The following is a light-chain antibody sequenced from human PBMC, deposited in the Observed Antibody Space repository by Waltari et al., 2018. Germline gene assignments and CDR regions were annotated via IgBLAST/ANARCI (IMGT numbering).Light chain of an antibody. V-gene: IGLV3-21*02. CDR2: DDS. Sequence: SYVVTQPPSVSVAPGQAAKITCAGNDIGSTPVQWYQQKPGRAPVVVVYDDSDRPSGIPDRFSGSNSGNTATLTISRVEAGDEADYYCQIWDGNSDRFVVFGGGTKLTVL. CDR1: DIGSTP. J-gene: IGLJ2*01. CDR3: QIWDGNSDRFVV.